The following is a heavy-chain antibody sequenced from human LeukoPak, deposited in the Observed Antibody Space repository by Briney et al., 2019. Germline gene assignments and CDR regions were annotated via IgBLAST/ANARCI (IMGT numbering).Heavy chain of an antibody. D-gene: IGHD2-21*02. J-gene: IGHJ5*02. CDR1: GGSISSSSYY. Sequence: SETLSLTCTVSGGSISSSSYYWGWIRQPPGKGLEWIGSIYYSGSTYYNPSLKSRVTISVDTSKNQFSLKLSSVTAADTAVYYCASSRTGGDPGNNWFDPWGQGTLVTVSS. CDR3: ASSRTGGDPGNNWFDP. CDR2: IYYSGST. V-gene: IGHV4-39*01.